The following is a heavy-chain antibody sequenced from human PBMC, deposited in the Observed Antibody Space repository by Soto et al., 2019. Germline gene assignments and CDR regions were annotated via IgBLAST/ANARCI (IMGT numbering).Heavy chain of an antibody. CDR2: INSDGSST. CDR3: AKDARPTFYSKWYYYGMDV. CDR1: GFTFSSYW. J-gene: IGHJ6*02. D-gene: IGHD4-4*01. V-gene: IGHV3-74*01. Sequence: GGSLRLSCAASGFTFSSYWMHWVRQAPGKGLVWVSRINSDGSSTSYADSVKGRFTISRDNSKNTLYLQMNSLRAEDTAVYYCAKDARPTFYSKWYYYGMDVWGQGTTVTVSS.